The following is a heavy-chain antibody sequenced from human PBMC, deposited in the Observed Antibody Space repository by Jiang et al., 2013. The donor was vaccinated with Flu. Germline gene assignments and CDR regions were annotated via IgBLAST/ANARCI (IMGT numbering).Heavy chain of an antibody. CDR1: GYSISSGFY. CDR3: VRDLHYYDRSGHYPSWYFDL. D-gene: IGHD3-22*01. J-gene: IGHJ2*01. Sequence: GPGLVKSSETLSLTCAVSGYSISSGFYWGWIRQPPGKGLEWIGSVHHDGTSYYNPSLKSRVAGSLDTSNNQFSLRLTSVTAADTAVYYCVRDLHYYDRSGHYPSWYFDLWGRGTLITV. CDR2: VHHDGTS. V-gene: IGHV4-38-2*02.